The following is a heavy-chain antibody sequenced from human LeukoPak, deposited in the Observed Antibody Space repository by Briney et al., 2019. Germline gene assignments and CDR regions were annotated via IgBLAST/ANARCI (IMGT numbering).Heavy chain of an antibody. CDR1: GGSFSGHY. CDR2: INHSGGT. CDR3: VTYYFDSSGPKKNY. Sequence: PSETLTLTCAVYGGSFSGHYWSWIRQPPGKGLEWIGDINHSGGTNYNPSLKSRVTISVDTSKKQFSLRLTSVTAADTAVYYCVTYYFDSSGPKKNYWGQGTLVTVSS. V-gene: IGHV4-34*01. D-gene: IGHD3-22*01. J-gene: IGHJ4*02.